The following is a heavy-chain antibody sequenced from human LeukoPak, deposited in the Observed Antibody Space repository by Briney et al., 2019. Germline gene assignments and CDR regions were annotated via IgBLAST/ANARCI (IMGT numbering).Heavy chain of an antibody. CDR2: FGPEDGET. Sequence: ASVKVSCKVSGYTLTELSMHWVRQAPGKGLEWMGGFGPEDGETIYAQKFQVRVTMTEDTSTDTAYMELSSLRSEDTAVYYCATGFVAAAGSKEYYFDYRGQGTLVTVSS. V-gene: IGHV1-24*01. CDR1: GYTLTELS. CDR3: ATGFVAAAGSKEYYFDY. J-gene: IGHJ4*02. D-gene: IGHD6-13*01.